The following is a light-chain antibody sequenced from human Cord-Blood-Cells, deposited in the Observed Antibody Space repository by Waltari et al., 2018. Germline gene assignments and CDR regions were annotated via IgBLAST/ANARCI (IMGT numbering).Light chain of an antibody. CDR1: SSDVGGYNY. V-gene: IGLV2-8*01. CDR2: EVS. J-gene: IGLJ2*01. CDR3: SSYAGSKVV. Sequence: QSALTQPPSASGSPGQSVTISCTGTSSDVGGYNYVSWYQQHPGKAPKLLIYEVSKRPSGVPYRFSVSKSGNTASLTVSGLQAEDEADYYCSSYAGSKVVFGGGTKLTVL.